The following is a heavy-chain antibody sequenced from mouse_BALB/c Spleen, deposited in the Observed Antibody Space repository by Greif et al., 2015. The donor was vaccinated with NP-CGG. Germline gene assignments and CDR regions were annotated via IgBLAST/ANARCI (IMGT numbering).Heavy chain of an antibody. D-gene: IGHD3-1*01. J-gene: IGHJ3*01. CDR2: INPSTGYT. CDR1: GHTFTSYW. CDR3: ERREGTGTFAY. Sequence: QVQLQQPGAELAKPGASVKMSCKASGHTFTSYWMHWVKQRPGQGLEWIGYINPSTGYTEYNQKFKDKATLTADKSSSTAYMQLSRLKSQDSAVYYGERREGTGTFAYWGEGTLVTVSA. V-gene: IGHV1-7*01.